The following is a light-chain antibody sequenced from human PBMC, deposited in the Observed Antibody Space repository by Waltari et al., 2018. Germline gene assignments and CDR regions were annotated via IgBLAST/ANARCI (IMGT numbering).Light chain of an antibody. J-gene: IGKJ1*01. CDR1: QVISSTY. Sequence: EIVLTQSPDILSLSPGERATLSCRARQVISSTYVAWYQQKPGQAPRLLIHGVSSRATGIPDRFSGSGSGTDFTLTISSLEPEDFAVYFCQRYGSLVAFGQGTKVEIK. CDR2: GVS. V-gene: IGKV3-20*01. CDR3: QRYGSLVA.